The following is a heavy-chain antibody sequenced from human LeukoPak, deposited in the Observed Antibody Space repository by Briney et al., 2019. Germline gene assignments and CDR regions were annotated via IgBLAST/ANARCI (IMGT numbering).Heavy chain of an antibody. CDR3: ARNIAVAGTNFDY. J-gene: IGHJ4*02. Sequence: SETLSLTCAVSGGSISSGGYSWSWIRQPPGKGLEWIGYIYHSGSTYYNPSLKSRVTISVDRSKNQFSLKLSSVTAADTAVYYCARNIAVAGTNFDYWGQGTLVTVSS. D-gene: IGHD6-19*01. CDR2: IYHSGST. V-gene: IGHV4-30-2*01. CDR1: GGSISSGGYS.